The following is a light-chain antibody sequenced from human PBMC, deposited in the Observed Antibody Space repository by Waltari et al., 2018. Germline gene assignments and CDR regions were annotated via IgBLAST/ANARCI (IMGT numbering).Light chain of an antibody. V-gene: IGLV2-23*02. CDR3: CSYAGSSTWV. J-gene: IGLJ3*02. Sequence: QSALTQPASVSGSPGQSITISCTGTSSDVGTYNLVSWYQQHPAKAPKLMIYDVSKRPSGVSYRFTGSKSGNTASLTISGLQAEDEADYYCCSYAGSSTWVFGGGTKLTVL. CDR2: DVS. CDR1: SSDVGTYNL.